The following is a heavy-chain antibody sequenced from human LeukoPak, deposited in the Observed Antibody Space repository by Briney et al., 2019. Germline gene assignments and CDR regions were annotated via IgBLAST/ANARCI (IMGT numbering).Heavy chain of an antibody. Sequence: PSETLSLTCAVSGGSLSDHYWSWFRQPPGKGLEWIGEINPRGSTIYNPSLKSRVTISVDTSKNQFSLNLSSVTAADTAVYYCAREPGYCSGGSCYGGWFDPWGQGTLVTVSS. D-gene: IGHD2-15*01. CDR2: INPRGST. V-gene: IGHV4-34*01. CDR1: GGSLSDHY. J-gene: IGHJ5*02. CDR3: AREPGYCSGGSCYGGWFDP.